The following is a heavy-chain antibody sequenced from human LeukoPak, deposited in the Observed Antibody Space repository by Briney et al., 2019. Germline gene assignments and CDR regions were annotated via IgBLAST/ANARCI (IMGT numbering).Heavy chain of an antibody. D-gene: IGHD6-6*01. Sequence: GGSLRLSCAASGFTFSSYSMNWVRQAPGKGLEWVSSISSSSSYIYYADSVKGRFTISRDNAKNSLYLQMNSLRAEDTAVYYCARRRVLGRDAFDIWGQGTMVTVSS. CDR3: ARRRVLGRDAFDI. V-gene: IGHV3-21*01. J-gene: IGHJ3*02. CDR2: ISSSSSYI. CDR1: GFTFSSYS.